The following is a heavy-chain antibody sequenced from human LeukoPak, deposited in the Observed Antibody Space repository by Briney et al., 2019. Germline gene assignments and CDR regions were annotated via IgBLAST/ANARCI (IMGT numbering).Heavy chain of an antibody. CDR3: AKTDCTSSSCYTIDS. Sequence: PGGSLRLSCAASGFTFSYYAMSWVRQAPGRGLEWVSVISDSGGETSYADSGKGRFTISRDNSKNTVYLQMSSLRAEDTAVHYCAKTDCTSSSCYTIDSWGQGTLVTVSS. CDR1: GFTFSYYA. J-gene: IGHJ4*02. CDR2: ISDSGGET. V-gene: IGHV3-23*01. D-gene: IGHD2-2*02.